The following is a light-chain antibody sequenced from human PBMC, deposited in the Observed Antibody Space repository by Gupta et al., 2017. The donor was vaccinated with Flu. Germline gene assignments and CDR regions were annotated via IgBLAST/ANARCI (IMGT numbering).Light chain of an antibody. Sequence: DIQMAKSPSSLSASVGDRVVISCRASQVICVHLNWYQRKMGEAPKVVIFGATTLQDGVSPRFSGSGTGTDFTLTISNLQLDDLGSYYCQQCHSDPPTFGGGTTIEIK. CDR1: QVICVH. V-gene: IGKV1-39*01. CDR3: QQCHSDPPT. J-gene: IGKJ4*01. CDR2: GAT.